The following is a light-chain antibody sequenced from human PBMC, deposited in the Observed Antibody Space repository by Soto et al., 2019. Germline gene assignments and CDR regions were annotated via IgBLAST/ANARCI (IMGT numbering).Light chain of an antibody. V-gene: IGKV3-11*01. CDR3: QQRSNWPPTWT. CDR2: DAS. CDR1: QSVSTY. J-gene: IGKJ1*01. Sequence: EIVLTQSPATLSLSPGERATLSCRASQSVSTYLAWYQQKPGQAPRLLIYDASKRATGIPVRFSGSGSGTPFTLTITGLEPEDFGVYYCQQRSNWPPTWTFGQGTKVDIK.